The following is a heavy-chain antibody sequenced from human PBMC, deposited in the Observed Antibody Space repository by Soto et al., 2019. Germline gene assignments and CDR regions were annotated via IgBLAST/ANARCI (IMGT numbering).Heavy chain of an antibody. V-gene: IGHV4-4*07. Sequence: SLTCTVSGGSISSYYWSWIRQPAGKGLEWIGRIYTSGSTNYNPSLKSRVTMSVDTSKNQFSLKLSSVTAADTAVYYCARRSYNWNYPARGPDYGMDVWGQGTTVTVSS. CDR2: IYTSGST. D-gene: IGHD1-7*01. CDR1: GGSISSYY. CDR3: ARRSYNWNYPARGPDYGMDV. J-gene: IGHJ6*02.